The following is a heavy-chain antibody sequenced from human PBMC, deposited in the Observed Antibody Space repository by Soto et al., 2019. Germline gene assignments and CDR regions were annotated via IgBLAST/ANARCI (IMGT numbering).Heavy chain of an antibody. Sequence: ASVKVSCKASGGTFSSYAISWVRQAPGQGLEWMGGIIPIFGTANYAQKFQGRVTITADKSTSTAYMELSSLRSEDTAVYYCARDERGEGRFMGWGVGNYYYYYGMDVWGQGTTVTVSS. J-gene: IGHJ6*02. V-gene: IGHV1-69*06. CDR1: GGTFSSYA. CDR3: ARDERGEGRFMGWGVGNYYYYYGMDV. CDR2: IIPIFGTA. D-gene: IGHD3-16*01.